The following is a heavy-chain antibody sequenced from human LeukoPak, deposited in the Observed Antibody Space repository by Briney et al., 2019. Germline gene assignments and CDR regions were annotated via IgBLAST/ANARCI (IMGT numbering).Heavy chain of an antibody. J-gene: IGHJ5*02. D-gene: IGHD3-10*01. CDR3: AKGGVAPSEFDP. V-gene: IGHV3-30*18. Sequence: SGGSLRLSCAASGFTFSSYGMHWVRQAPGKGLEWVAVISYDGSNKYYADSVKGRFTISRDNSKNTLYLQMNSLRAEDTAVYYCAKGGVAPSEFDPWGQGTLVTVSS. CDR1: GFTFSSYG. CDR2: ISYDGSNK.